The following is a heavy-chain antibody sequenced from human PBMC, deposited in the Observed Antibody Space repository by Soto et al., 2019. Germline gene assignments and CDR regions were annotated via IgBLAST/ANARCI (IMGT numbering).Heavy chain of an antibody. D-gene: IGHD6-6*01. CDR1: GFTFSSYG. CDR3: AKDLRPGKNAFDI. V-gene: IGHV3-30*18. J-gene: IGHJ3*02. Sequence: GGSLRLSCAASGFTFSSYGMHWVRQAPGKGLEWVAVISYDGSNKYYADSVKGRFTISRDNSKNTLYLQMNSLRAEDTAVYYCAKDLRPGKNAFDIWGQGTMVTVSS. CDR2: ISYDGSNK.